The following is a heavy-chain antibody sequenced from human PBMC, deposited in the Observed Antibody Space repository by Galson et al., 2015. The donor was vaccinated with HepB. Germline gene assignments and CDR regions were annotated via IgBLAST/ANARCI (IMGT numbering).Heavy chain of an antibody. CDR3: ARGSHYYDSSGFFDF. CDR2: ISTYNGNT. D-gene: IGHD3-22*01. J-gene: IGHJ4*02. V-gene: IGHV1-18*04. CDR1: SYPCTSYG. Sequence: SVKVSCEASSYPCTSYGLNWVRQAPGPSLEWMGGISTYNGNTRYLQNLQDRVTMSADTSTGTVYMELRRLRSDDTAVYYCARGSHYYDSSGFFDFWGQGTLVTVSS.